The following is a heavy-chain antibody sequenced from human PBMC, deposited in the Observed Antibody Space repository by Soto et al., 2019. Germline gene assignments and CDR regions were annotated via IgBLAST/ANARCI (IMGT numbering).Heavy chain of an antibody. CDR3: ARQGEEIYVAAAGNYYYNGMDV. CDR1: GYSFNNYW. J-gene: IGHJ6*02. V-gene: IGHV5-51*01. Sequence: GESLKISCQGSGYSFNNYWLGWVRQVPGKGLEWMGFIYPDDSDTRYSPSFEGQVTMSSDKSINTAYLEWSSLEASDTATYYCARQGEEIYVAAAGNYYYNGMDVWGQGTTVTVSS. CDR2: IYPDDSDT. D-gene: IGHD3-10*01.